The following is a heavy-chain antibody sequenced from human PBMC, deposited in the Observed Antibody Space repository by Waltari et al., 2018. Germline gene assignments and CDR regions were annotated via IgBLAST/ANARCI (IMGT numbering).Heavy chain of an antibody. J-gene: IGHJ4*02. CDR2: INENENHGTT. Sequence: EVQLLESGGGLVQPGGSLRLSCAASGFTFSTYARTWVRQAPGKGLEWVSSINENENHGTTHYADSVKGRFTISRDDSKNTLYLQMNSLRAEDTAVYYCAKQFLDENWGQGTLVTVSS. CDR1: GFTFSTYA. V-gene: IGHV3-23*01. D-gene: IGHD3-3*01. CDR3: AKQFLDEN.